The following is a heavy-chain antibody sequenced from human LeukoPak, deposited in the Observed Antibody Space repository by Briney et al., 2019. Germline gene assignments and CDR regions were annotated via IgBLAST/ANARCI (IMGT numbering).Heavy chain of an antibody. CDR2: IIPILGIA. V-gene: IGHV1-69*04. D-gene: IGHD2-2*01. CDR3: ARDRVVVVPAAIDYYYGMGV. Sequence: SVKVSCKASGGTFSSYTISWVRQAPGQGLEWMGRIIPILGIANYSQKFQGRVTITADKSTSTAYMELSSLRSEDTAVYYCARDRVVVVPAAIDYYYGMGVWGQGTTVTVSS. J-gene: IGHJ6*02. CDR1: GGTFSSYT.